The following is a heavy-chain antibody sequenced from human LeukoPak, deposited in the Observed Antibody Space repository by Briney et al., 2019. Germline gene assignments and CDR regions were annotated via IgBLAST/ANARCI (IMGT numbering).Heavy chain of an antibody. Sequence: SVKVSCKASGGTFSSYAISWVRQAPGQGLEWMGGIIPIFGTANHAQKFQGRVTITTDESTNTAYMELSSLRSEDTAVYYCARDREDIVVVPAAKGGYYYYYMDVWGKGTTVTVSS. J-gene: IGHJ6*03. CDR3: ARDREDIVVVPAAKGGYYYYYMDV. V-gene: IGHV1-69*05. D-gene: IGHD2-2*01. CDR1: GGTFSSYA. CDR2: IIPIFGTA.